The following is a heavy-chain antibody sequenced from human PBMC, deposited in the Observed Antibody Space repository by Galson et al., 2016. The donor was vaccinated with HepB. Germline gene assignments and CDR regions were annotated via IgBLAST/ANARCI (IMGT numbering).Heavy chain of an antibody. D-gene: IGHD1-26*01. Sequence: SLRLSCAASGFTFSTYDMHWVRQVPGKGLEWVSIIDTAGDPYYPGSVKGRFTISRENAKNSLYLQMSNLRSEDTAVYYCAADRALVGYQFDLWGRGTLVTVSS. CDR1: GFTFSTYD. V-gene: IGHV3-13*05. CDR2: IDTAGDP. J-gene: IGHJ2*01. CDR3: AADRALVGYQFDL.